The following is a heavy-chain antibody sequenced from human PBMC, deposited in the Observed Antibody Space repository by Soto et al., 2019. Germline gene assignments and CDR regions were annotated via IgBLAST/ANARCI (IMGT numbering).Heavy chain of an antibody. CDR3: ARVDGRDGYNYVDY. CDR2: IYYSGST. CDR1: GGSISSYY. V-gene: IGHV4-59*01. Sequence: PSETLSLTCTVSGGSISSYYWSWIRQPPGKGLEWIGYIYYSGSTNYNPSLKSRVTISVDTSKNQFSLKLSSVTAADTAVYYCARVDGRDGYNYVDYWGQGTLVTVSS. D-gene: IGHD5-12*01. J-gene: IGHJ4*02.